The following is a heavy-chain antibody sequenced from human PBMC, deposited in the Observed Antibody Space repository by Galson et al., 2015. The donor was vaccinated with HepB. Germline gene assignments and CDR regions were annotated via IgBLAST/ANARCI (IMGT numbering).Heavy chain of an antibody. D-gene: IGHD1-14*01. Sequence: LRLSCAASGFTFSSYSMNWVRQAPGKGLEWVSYISSSTAIYYADSVKGRFTISRDNSKNTLYLQMNSLRAEDTAVYYCANTAGRQRYLYFDYWGQGTLVTVSS. J-gene: IGHJ4*02. CDR2: ISSSTAI. V-gene: IGHV3-48*01. CDR1: GFTFSSYS. CDR3: ANTAGRQRYLYFDY.